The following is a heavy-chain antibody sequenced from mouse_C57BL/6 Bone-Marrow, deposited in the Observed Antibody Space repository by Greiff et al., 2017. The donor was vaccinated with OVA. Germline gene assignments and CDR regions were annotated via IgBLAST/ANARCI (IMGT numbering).Heavy chain of an antibody. J-gene: IGHJ1*03. D-gene: IGHD1-1*01. CDR3: ARHYYYGSSYWYFDV. Sequence: EVQLVESGGGLVKPGGSLKLSCAASGFTFSDYGMHWVRQAPEKGLEWVAYISSGSSTIYYADTVKGRFTISRDNAKNTLFLQMSRLKSEDTAMYYCARHYYYGSSYWYFDVWGTGTTVTVSS. CDR1: GFTFSDYG. V-gene: IGHV5-17*03. CDR2: ISSGSSTI.